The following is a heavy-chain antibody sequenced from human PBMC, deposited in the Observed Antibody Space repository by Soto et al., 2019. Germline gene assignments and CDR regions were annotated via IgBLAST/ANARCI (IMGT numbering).Heavy chain of an antibody. CDR1: GYTFTNYA. CDR2: INAGNGNT. Sequence: GASVKVSCKASGYTFTNYAMYWVRQAPGQRLEWMGWINAGNGNTKYSQSFQGRVTITRDTSANTAYMELSSLRSDDTAVYYCARGAASGWSSFDYWGQGTLVTVSS. J-gene: IGHJ4*02. V-gene: IGHV1-3*01. CDR3: ARGAASGWSSFDY. D-gene: IGHD6-19*01.